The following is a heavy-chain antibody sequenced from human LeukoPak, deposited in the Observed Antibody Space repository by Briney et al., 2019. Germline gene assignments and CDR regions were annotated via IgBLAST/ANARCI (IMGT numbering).Heavy chain of an antibody. D-gene: IGHD3-10*01. J-gene: IGHJ4*02. CDR2: ISGSGGST. CDR3: AKEYYGSGSYYNVLDS. Sequence: GGSLRLSCAASGFTFSSYAMSWVRPAPGKGLEWVSAISGSGGSTYYADSVKGRFTISRDKSKSTLYLQMNSLRAEDTAVYYCAKEYYGSGSYYNVLDSWGQGTLVTVSS. V-gene: IGHV3-23*01. CDR1: GFTFSSYA.